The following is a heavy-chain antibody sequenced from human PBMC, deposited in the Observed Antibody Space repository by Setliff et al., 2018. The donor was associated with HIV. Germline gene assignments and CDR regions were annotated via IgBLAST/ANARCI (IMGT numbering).Heavy chain of an antibody. J-gene: IGHJ4*02. V-gene: IGHV4-4*07. CDR2: IYTRGNT. Sequence: SETLSLTCSVSGASITSHNWSWIRQAAGKGLEWIGRIYTRGNTNYNPSLRSRVTMSVDTSKNQFSLKVTSVTAADTAVYYCARGVPLLPPHYWGQGTLVTVSS. CDR3: ARGVPLLPPHY. D-gene: IGHD2-21*02. CDR1: GASITSHN.